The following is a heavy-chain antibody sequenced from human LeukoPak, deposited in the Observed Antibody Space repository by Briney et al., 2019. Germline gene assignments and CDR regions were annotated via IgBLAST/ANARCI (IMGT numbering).Heavy chain of an antibody. CDR1: GGSFSNYY. Sequence: SETLSLTCAVYGGSFSNYYWSWIRQPPGKGLEWIGEINHSGSTNYNPSLKSRVTISVDTSKNQFSLKLSSVTAADTAVYYCARELGGSYFGYFDYWGQGTLVTVSS. V-gene: IGHV4-34*01. J-gene: IGHJ4*02. CDR3: ARELGGSYFGYFDY. CDR2: INHSGST. D-gene: IGHD1-26*01.